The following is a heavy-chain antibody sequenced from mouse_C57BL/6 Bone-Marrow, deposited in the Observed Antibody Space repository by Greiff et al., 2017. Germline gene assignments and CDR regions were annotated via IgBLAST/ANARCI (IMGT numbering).Heavy chain of an antibody. Sequence: QVQLQQPGAELVMPGASVKLSCKASGYTFTSYWMHWVKQRPGQGLEWIGEIDPSDSYTNYNQKFKGKSTLTVDKSSSTAYMQRSSLTSEDSAVYYCARSGGGYFDDWGQGTTLTVSS. CDR2: IDPSDSYT. CDR3: ARSGGGYFDD. J-gene: IGHJ2*01. V-gene: IGHV1-69*01. CDR1: GYTFTSYW. D-gene: IGHD4-1*01.